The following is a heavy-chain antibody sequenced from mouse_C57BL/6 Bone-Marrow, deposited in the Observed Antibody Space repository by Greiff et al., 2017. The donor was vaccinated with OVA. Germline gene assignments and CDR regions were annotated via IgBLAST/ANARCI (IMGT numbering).Heavy chain of an antibody. J-gene: IGHJ2*01. CDR3: ARDDYYGSSYPTFDY. D-gene: IGHD1-1*01. Sequence: QVQLQQSGAELLKPGASVKLSCKATGFTFTGYWIEWVKQRPGHGLEWIGEILPGSGSTNYNEKFKGKATFTADTSSNTAYMQLSSLTTEDSAIYYCARDDYYGSSYPTFDYWGQGTTLTVSS. CDR2: ILPGSGST. V-gene: IGHV1-9*01. CDR1: GFTFTGYW.